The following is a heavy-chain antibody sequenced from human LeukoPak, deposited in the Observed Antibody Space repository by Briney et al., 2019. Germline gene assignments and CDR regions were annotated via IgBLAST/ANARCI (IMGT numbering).Heavy chain of an antibody. V-gene: IGHV3-11*04. CDR1: GFTFSDYY. Sequence: GGSLRLSCVASGFTFSDYYMSWIRQAPGKGLEWLSYISSTGSTIYYADSVKGRFTISRDNSKNTLYLQMNSLRPDDTAVYYCAKDRDLASWGQGTLVTVSS. CDR2: ISSTGSTI. CDR3: AKDRDLAS. J-gene: IGHJ5*02.